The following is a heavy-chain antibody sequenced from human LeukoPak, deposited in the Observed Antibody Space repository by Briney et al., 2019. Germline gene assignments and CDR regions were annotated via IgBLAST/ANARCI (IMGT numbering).Heavy chain of an antibody. Sequence: RGSLRLSCAASGFTVSSNYMSWVRQAPGKGLEWVSVIYSGGSTYYADSVKGRFTISRDNSKNTLYLQMNSLRAEDTAVYYCARAQMAPNWFDPWGQGTLVTVSS. CDR1: GFTVSSNY. CDR3: ARAQMAPNWFDP. D-gene: IGHD5-24*01. V-gene: IGHV3-66*02. J-gene: IGHJ5*02. CDR2: IYSGGST.